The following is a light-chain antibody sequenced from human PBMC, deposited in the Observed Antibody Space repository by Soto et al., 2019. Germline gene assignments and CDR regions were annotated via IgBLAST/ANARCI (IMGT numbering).Light chain of an antibody. CDR1: QTLSDNY. CDR2: GAS. J-gene: IGKJ2*01. V-gene: IGKV3-20*01. Sequence: EIVLTQSPGTLSLSPGERATLSCRASQTLSDNYLAWYQQIPGQAPRLLIYGASSRATDITGRFCGRGSGTDFTLTISRLEPEDFAVYYCQQYGGTPPFTFGQGTKLEIK. CDR3: QQYGGTPPFT.